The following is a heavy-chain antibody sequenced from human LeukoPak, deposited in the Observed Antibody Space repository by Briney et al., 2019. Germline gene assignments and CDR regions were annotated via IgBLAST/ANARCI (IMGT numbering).Heavy chain of an antibody. V-gene: IGHV3-30*03. J-gene: IGHJ6*02. CDR3: ARAGGFWSGYGMDV. Sequence: PGGSLRLSCAASGFTFSSYGMHWVRQAPGKGLEWVAVISYDGSNKYYADSVKGRFTISRDNSKNTLYLQMNSLRAEDTAVYYCARAGGFWSGYGMDVWGQGTTVTVSS. CDR1: GFTFSSYG. D-gene: IGHD3-3*01. CDR2: ISYDGSNK.